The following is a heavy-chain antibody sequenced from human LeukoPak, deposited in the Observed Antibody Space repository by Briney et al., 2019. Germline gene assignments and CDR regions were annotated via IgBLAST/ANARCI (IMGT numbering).Heavy chain of an antibody. V-gene: IGHV1-69*04. CDR2: IIPIIGTP. CDR1: GGTFTSNV. D-gene: IGHD6-13*01. J-gene: IGHJ4*02. CDR3: ARAGGSSWYVSLYY. Sequence: SLKVSCKASGGTFTSNVISWVRQAPRQGLEWMGRIIPIIGTPDYAQKFQGRVTITADKSTNTAYMELTSLKSEDTAVYYCARAGGSSWYVSLYYWGQGTLVTVSS.